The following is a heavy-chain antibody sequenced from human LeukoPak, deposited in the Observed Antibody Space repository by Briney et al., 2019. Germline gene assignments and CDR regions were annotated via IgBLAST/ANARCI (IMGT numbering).Heavy chain of an antibody. CDR3: ASHYDYVWGSYRRDY. J-gene: IGHJ4*02. CDR2: ISSSSSYI. V-gene: IGHV3-21*01. CDR1: GFTFSSYS. D-gene: IGHD3-16*02. Sequence: GGSLRLSCAASGFTFSSYSMNWVRQAPGKGLEWVSSISSSSSYIYYADSVKGRFTISRDNAKNSLYLQMNSLRAEDTAVYYCASHYDYVWGSYRRDYWGQGTLVTVS.